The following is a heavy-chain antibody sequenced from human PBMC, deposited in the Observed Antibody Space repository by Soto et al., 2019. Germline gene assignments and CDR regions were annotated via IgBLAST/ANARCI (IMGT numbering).Heavy chain of an antibody. CDR2: IIPMLTVT. CDR1: GGTFSTYT. Sequence: QVHLEQSGAEVKKPGSSVKVSCKAAGGTFSTYTLIWVRQAPGQGLEWMGRIIPMLTVTNSAQKFQGRVTLTADKTRSTGFMELTSLTSDDTAVYYCAIGSWSAETFDVWGQGTMVTVSS. J-gene: IGHJ3*01. CDR3: AIGSWSAETFDV. D-gene: IGHD2-2*01. V-gene: IGHV1-69*02.